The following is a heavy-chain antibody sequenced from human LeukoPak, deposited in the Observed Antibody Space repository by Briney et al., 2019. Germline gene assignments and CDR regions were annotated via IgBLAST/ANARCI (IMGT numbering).Heavy chain of an antibody. CDR1: GFIFNNYG. D-gene: IGHD3-22*01. CDR2: ISNDGGGT. Sequence: GGSLRLSCAASGFIFNNYGLRWVRQAPGKGLGWVSAISNDGGGTQYADFVEGRFTISRDNSKNTLFLQMSSLRAEDTALYYCAKGSSGYFADLWGQGTLVTVSS. CDR3: AKGSSGYFADL. V-gene: IGHV3-23*01. J-gene: IGHJ5*02.